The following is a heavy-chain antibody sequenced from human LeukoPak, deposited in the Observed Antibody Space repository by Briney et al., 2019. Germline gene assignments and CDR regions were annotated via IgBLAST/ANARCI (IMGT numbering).Heavy chain of an antibody. CDR3: VSRYSSSSSHDY. Sequence: GGSLRLSCAASGFTLSDYHMNWVRQAPGKGLEWVGRIRSKANSYATAYAAPVKGRFTISRDDSKNTAYLQMNSLKTEDTAVYYCVSRYSSSSSHDYWGQGTLVTVSS. D-gene: IGHD6-13*01. CDR1: GFTLSDYH. CDR2: IRSKANSYAT. J-gene: IGHJ4*02. V-gene: IGHV3-73*01.